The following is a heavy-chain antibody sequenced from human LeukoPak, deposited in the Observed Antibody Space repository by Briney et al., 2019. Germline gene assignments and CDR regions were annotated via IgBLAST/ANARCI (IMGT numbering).Heavy chain of an antibody. CDR1: GFTFSSYA. V-gene: IGHV3-23*01. Sequence: QSGGSLRLSCAASGFTFSSYAMSWVRQAPGKGLEWVSAISGSGGSTYYADSVKGRFTISRDNSKNTLYLQMNSLRAEDTAVYYCAKDLELTYGSSESTDYWGQGTLVTVSS. D-gene: IGHD6-13*01. J-gene: IGHJ4*02. CDR2: ISGSGGST. CDR3: AKDLELTYGSSESTDY.